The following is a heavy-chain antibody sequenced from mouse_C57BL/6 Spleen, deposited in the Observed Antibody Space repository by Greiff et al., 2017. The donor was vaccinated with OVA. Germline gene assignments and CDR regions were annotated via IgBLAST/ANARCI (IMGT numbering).Heavy chain of an antibody. Sequence: QVQLQQPGAELVKPGASVKLSCKASGYTFTSYWMQWVKQRPGQGLEWIGEIDPSDSYTNYNQQFKGKATLTVDISSSTASMQLSSLTSEDSAVYYCARAGAYYYGSSYGFAYWGQGTLVTVSA. D-gene: IGHD1-1*01. CDR1: GYTFTSYW. V-gene: IGHV1-50*01. CDR2: IDPSDSYT. CDR3: ARAGAYYYGSSYGFAY. J-gene: IGHJ3*01.